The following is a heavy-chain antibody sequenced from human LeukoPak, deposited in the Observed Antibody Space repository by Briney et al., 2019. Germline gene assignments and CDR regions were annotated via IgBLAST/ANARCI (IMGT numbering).Heavy chain of an antibody. CDR2: IFNSGST. J-gene: IGHJ4*02. CDR3: ARSPSGYRFDS. CDR1: GGYVNRGTFF. V-gene: IGHV4-61*01. D-gene: IGHD3-22*01. Sequence: AETLSLTCAVSGGYVNRGTFFWTWIRKPPGKGLEWIGYIFNSGSTNYHPSLKSRVTISSDTSKTQFTLKLTSVTAADTAVYYCARSPSGYRFDSWGQGTLVTVSS.